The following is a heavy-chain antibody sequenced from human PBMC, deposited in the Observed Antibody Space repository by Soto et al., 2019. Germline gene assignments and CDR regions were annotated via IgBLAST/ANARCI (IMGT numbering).Heavy chain of an antibody. J-gene: IGHJ4*02. CDR3: ATSSNYVSSGYYPIHY. CDR1: GYTLTELS. D-gene: IGHD3-22*01. Sequence: ASVEVSCTVSGYTLTELSMHWVRQAPGKGLEWMGGFDPEDGETIYAQKFQGRVTMTEDTSTDTAYMELSSLRSEDTAVYYCATSSNYVSSGYYPIHYWCQGTLVTVSS. V-gene: IGHV1-24*01. CDR2: FDPEDGET.